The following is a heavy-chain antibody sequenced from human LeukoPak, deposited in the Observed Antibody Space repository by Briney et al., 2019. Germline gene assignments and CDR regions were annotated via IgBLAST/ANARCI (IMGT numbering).Heavy chain of an antibody. D-gene: IGHD3-22*01. CDR2: ISYDGSNK. CDR1: GFTFSSYG. J-gene: IGHJ4*02. CDR3: ARDFDSSGYVGYFDY. Sequence: GRSLRLSCAASGFTFSSYGMHWVRQAPGKGLEWVAVISYDGSNKYYADSVKGRFTISRDNSKNTLYLQMNSLRAEDTAVYYCARDFDSSGYVGYFDYWGQGTLVTVSS. V-gene: IGHV3-30*03.